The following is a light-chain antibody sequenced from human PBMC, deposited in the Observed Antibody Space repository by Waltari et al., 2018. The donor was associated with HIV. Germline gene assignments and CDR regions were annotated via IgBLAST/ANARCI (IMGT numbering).Light chain of an antibody. CDR2: DAS. J-gene: IGKJ1*01. Sequence: EIVMTQSPATLSVSPGQRATVSCWASQSISSNLAWYQQRPGQAPRLLVYDASTRDAGIPARFSASGFATEFTLTISSLQSEDFAVYYCQQYNDWLSWTFGQGTKVEMK. V-gene: IGKV3-15*01. CDR3: QQYNDWLSWT. CDR1: QSISSN.